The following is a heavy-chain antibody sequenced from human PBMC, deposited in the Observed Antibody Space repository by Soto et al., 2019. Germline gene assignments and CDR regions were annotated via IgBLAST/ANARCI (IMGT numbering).Heavy chain of an antibody. CDR2: IYYSGST. V-gene: IGHV4-31*03. CDR1: GGSSISGGYY. Sequence: PLETHSLTSTFSGGSSISGGYYWSWIRQHPGKGLEWIGYIYYSGSTYYNPSLKSRVTISVDTSKNQFSLKLSSVTAADTAVYYCARAFGEFGDIWGQGTMVTVSS. D-gene: IGHD3-10*01. J-gene: IGHJ3*02. CDR3: ARAFGEFGDI.